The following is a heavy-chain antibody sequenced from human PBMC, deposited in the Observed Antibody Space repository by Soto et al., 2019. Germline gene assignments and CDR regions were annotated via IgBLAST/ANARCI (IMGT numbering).Heavy chain of an antibody. J-gene: IGHJ4*02. Sequence: SETLSLTCAVYGGSFSGYYWSWIRQPPGKGLEWIGEINHSGSTNYNPSLKSRVTISVDTSKNQFSLKLSSVTAADTAVYYCARVAAEDRDYVDYWGQGTLVTVSS. CDR1: GGSFSGYY. CDR2: INHSGST. V-gene: IGHV4-34*01. CDR3: ARVAAEDRDYVDY.